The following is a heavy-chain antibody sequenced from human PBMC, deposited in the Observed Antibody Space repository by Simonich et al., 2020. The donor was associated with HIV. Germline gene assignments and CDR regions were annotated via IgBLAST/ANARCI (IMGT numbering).Heavy chain of an antibody. CDR2: INPHSGGT. Sequence: QVQLVQSGAELKKPGASVKVSCKASGYTFTSYYIHWVRQAPGQGIGWMGRINPHSGGTNYAQKFQGRVTMARDTSINTAYMELSRLRSDDTAVYYCARRTGVGRGFDYWGQGTLVTVSS. V-gene: IGHV1-2*06. CDR1: GYTFTSYY. D-gene: IGHD7-27*01. J-gene: IGHJ4*02. CDR3: ARRTGVGRGFDY.